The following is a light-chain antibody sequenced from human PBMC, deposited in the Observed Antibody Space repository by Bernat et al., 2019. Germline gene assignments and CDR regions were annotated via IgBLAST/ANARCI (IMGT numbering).Light chain of an antibody. Sequence: ERVMTQSPATLSLSPGERATLSCRASQNVNSHLAWYQQKPGQAPRLLIYGASNRATGIPARFSGSGSGTDFTLTISSLEPEDFAVYYCQQRSNWPRTFGPGTKVDIK. J-gene: IGKJ3*01. CDR1: QNVNSH. V-gene: IGKV3-11*01. CDR2: GAS. CDR3: QQRSNWPRT.